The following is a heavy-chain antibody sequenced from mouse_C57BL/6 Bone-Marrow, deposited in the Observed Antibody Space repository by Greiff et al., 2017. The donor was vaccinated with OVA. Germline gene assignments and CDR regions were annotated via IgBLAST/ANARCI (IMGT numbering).Heavy chain of an antibody. J-gene: IGHJ2*01. Sequence: EVKLVESEGGLVQPGSSMKLSCTASGFTFSDYYMAWVRQVPEKGLEWVANINYDGSSTYYLDSLKSRFIISGDNAKNILYLQMSSLKSEDTATYYCARVQLGRFDYWGQGTTLTVSS. CDR1: GFTFSDYY. CDR2: INYDGSST. V-gene: IGHV5-16*01. CDR3: ARVQLGRFDY. D-gene: IGHD4-1*02.